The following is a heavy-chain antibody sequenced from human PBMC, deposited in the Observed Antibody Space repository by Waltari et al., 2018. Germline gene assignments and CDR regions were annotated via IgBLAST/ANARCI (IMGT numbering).Heavy chain of an antibody. CDR1: GCTFSSYG. J-gene: IGHJ4*02. D-gene: IGHD1-1*01. CDR2: IRYDGSNK. Sequence: QVQLAESGGGVVQPGGSLRRSGAAFGCTFSSYGMHWVLQAPGKGLEWVAFIRYDGSNKYYADSVKGRFTISRDNSKNTLYLQMNSLRAEDTAVYYCAKDDDSWGQGTLVTVSS. V-gene: IGHV3-30*02. CDR3: AKDDDS.